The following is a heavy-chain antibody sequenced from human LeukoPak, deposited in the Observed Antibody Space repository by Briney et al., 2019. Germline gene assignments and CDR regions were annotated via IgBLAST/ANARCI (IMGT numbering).Heavy chain of an antibody. D-gene: IGHD3-9*01. Sequence: EASVKVSCKASGYTFTSYYMHWVRQAPGQGLEWMGIINPSGGSTTYAQKFQGRVTMTRDTSTSTVYMELSSLRSEDTAVYYCARESNYDILTGAFSGMDVWGQGTTVTVSS. J-gene: IGHJ6*02. CDR2: INPSGGST. CDR1: GYTFTSYY. CDR3: ARESNYDILTGAFSGMDV. V-gene: IGHV1-46*01.